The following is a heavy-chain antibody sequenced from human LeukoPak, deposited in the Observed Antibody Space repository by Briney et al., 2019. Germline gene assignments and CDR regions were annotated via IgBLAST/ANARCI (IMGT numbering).Heavy chain of an antibody. J-gene: IGHJ5*02. CDR2: IYYSGST. CDR1: GGSISSSSYY. Sequence: SETLSLTCTVSGGSISSSSYYWGWIRQPPGKGLEWIGSIYYSGSTYYNPSLKSRVTISVDTSKNQFSLKLSSVTAADTAVYYCARGYYDSSGYYWFDPWGQGTLVTVSS. CDR3: ARGYYDSSGYYWFDP. D-gene: IGHD3-22*01. V-gene: IGHV4-39*07.